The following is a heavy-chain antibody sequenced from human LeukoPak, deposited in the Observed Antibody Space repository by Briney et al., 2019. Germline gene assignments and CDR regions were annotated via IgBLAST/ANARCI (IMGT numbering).Heavy chain of an antibody. Sequence: GGSLRLSCAASGFTFSNYSMNWVRQAPGKGLEWVSYISSSSSTIYYADSVKARFTISRDNAKNSVYLQMNRLRAEDTAVYYCARESGPYYYDSSIDYWGQGTLVTVSS. V-gene: IGHV3-48*04. CDR3: ARESGPYYYDSSIDY. D-gene: IGHD3-22*01. CDR2: ISSSSSTI. CDR1: GFTFSNYS. J-gene: IGHJ4*02.